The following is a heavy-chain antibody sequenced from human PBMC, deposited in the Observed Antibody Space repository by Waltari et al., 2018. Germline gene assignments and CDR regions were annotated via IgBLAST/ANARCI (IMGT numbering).Heavy chain of an antibody. CDR3: ATPFYAASGSFLSY. CDR1: GCTFSDFW. D-gene: IGHD3-10*01. CDR2: IDSDGSTT. V-gene: IGHV3-74*03. Sequence: EVQLVESGGALVQPGGSLRLSCAAPGCTFSDFWVHWVRQSPEKGLVWVSRIDSDGSTTTYADSVKGRFTISRDNTKNTLYLQMNGLTAEDTGVYYCATPFYAASGSFLSYWGQGTLVAVSS. J-gene: IGHJ4*02.